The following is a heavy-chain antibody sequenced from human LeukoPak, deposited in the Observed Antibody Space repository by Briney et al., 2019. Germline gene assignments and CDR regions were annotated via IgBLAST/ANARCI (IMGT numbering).Heavy chain of an antibody. D-gene: IGHD3-9*01. CDR3: ATTKVLRYLDWSPDYMDV. V-gene: IGHV1-18*01. Sequence: EASVKVSCKASGYTFTSYGISWVRQAPGQGLEWMGWISAYNGNTNYAQKLQGRVTMTTGTSTSTAYMELRSLRSDDTAVYYCATTKVLRYLDWSPDYMDVWGKGTTVTVSS. CDR2: ISAYNGNT. J-gene: IGHJ6*03. CDR1: GYTFTSYG.